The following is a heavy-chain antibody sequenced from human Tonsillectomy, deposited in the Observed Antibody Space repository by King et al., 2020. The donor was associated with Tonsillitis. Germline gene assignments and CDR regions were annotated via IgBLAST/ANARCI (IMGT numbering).Heavy chain of an antibody. D-gene: IGHD4-17*01. CDR1: GGSISGYY. CDR3: ARRGDYGGVDY. CDR2: IYYSGNT. J-gene: IGHJ4*02. V-gene: IGHV4-59*08. Sequence: VQLQESGPGLVKPSETLSLTCVVSGGSISGYYWNWIRQPPGKGLEWIGNIYYSGNTNYNPSLKSRVTISVDTSRNQFSLKLTSMTVADTALYYCARRGDYGGVDYWGQGTLVTVSS.